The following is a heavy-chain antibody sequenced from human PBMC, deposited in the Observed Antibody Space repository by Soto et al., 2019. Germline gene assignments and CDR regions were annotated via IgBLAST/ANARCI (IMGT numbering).Heavy chain of an antibody. CDR2: IYYSGST. J-gene: IGHJ4*02. D-gene: IGHD3-3*01. CDR1: GGSISSYY. V-gene: IGHV4-59*01. CDR3: ARTSKDFWSGYYTDIFDY. Sequence: SETLSLTCTVSGGSISSYYWSWIRQPPGKGLEWIGYIYYSGSTNYNPSLKSRVTISVGTSKNQFSLKLSSVTAADTAVYYCARTSKDFWSGYYTDIFDYWGQGTLVTVSS.